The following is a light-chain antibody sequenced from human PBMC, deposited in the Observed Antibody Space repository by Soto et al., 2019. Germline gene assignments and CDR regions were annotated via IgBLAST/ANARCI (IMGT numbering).Light chain of an antibody. Sequence: QSVLTQPPSASGTPGQRVSISCSGSSSNIGSEAVNWFQHLPGTTPKLLIYGDYQRPSGVPDRFSGSRSGTSASLAISGLQSQDEADYYCAASDYSLNAYVFGTGTKATVL. CDR2: GDY. V-gene: IGLV1-44*01. J-gene: IGLJ1*01. CDR1: SSNIGSEA. CDR3: AASDYSLNAYV.